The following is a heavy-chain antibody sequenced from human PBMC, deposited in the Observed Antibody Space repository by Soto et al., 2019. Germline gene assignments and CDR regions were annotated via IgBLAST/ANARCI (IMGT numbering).Heavy chain of an antibody. CDR2: INSDGRSI. CDR3: ARDGPDDGLDSSGFDY. J-gene: IGHJ4*02. CDR1: GFTFSYSW. D-gene: IGHD2-15*01. V-gene: IGHV3-74*01. Sequence: EVQLLESGGGLVQPGGSLRLSCAASGFTFSYSWMHWVRQVPGKGLEWVSRINSDGRSISYADSVKGRFTISRDNAKNTLYLQINSLRVEDTAFYYCARDGPDDGLDSSGFDYWGQGTPVTVSS.